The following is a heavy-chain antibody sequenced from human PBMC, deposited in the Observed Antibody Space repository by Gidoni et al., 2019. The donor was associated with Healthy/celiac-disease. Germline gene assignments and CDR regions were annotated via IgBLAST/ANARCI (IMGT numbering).Heavy chain of an antibody. Sequence: QVQLVQSGSEVKKPVASVQVSCKASGYTFTCYYMHWVRQAPGQGLEWMGWINPNSGGTNYAQKFQGRVTMTRDTSISTAYMELSRLRSDDTAVYYCARERVAVDPEDYYYGMDVWGQGTTVTVSS. D-gene: IGHD6-19*01. CDR2: INPNSGGT. CDR1: GYTFTCYY. J-gene: IGHJ6*02. CDR3: ARERVAVDPEDYYYGMDV. V-gene: IGHV1-2*02.